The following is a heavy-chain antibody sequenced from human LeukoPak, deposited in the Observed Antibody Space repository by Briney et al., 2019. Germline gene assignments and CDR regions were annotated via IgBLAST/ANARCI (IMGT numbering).Heavy chain of an antibody. CDR3: ARGLASGYPPIPFDY. J-gene: IGHJ4*02. CDR2: ISGSGGST. D-gene: IGHD3-3*01. Sequence: RPGGSLRLSCAASGFTFSSYAMSWVRQAPGKGLEWVSAISGSGGSTYYADSVKGRFTISRDNSKNTLYLQMDSLRAEDTAVYYCARGLASGYPPIPFDYWGQGTLVTVSS. CDR1: GFTFSSYA. V-gene: IGHV3-23*01.